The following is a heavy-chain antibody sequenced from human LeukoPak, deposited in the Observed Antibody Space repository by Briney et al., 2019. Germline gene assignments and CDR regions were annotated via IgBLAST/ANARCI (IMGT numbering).Heavy chain of an antibody. V-gene: IGHV4-34*01. CDR1: GGSFSGYY. J-gene: IGHJ4*02. CDR2: INHSGST. CDR3: ARYYYDSSGYWGTYTDYFDY. Sequence: SETLSLTCAVYGGSFSGYYWSWIRQPPGKGLEWIGEINHSGSTNYNPSLKSRVTISVDTSKNQFSLRLSSVTAADTAVYYCARYYYDSSGYWGTYTDYFDYWGQGTLVTVSS. D-gene: IGHD3-22*01.